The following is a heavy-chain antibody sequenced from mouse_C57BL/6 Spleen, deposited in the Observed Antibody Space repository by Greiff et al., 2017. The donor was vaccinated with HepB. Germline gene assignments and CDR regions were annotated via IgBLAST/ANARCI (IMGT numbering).Heavy chain of an antibody. CDR2: IDPSDSYT. V-gene: IGHV1-69*01. CDR1: GYTFTSYW. J-gene: IGHJ4*01. D-gene: IGHD2-10*02. CDR3: ARGGLVRYDMDY. Sequence: QVQLQQPGAELVMPGASVKLSCKASGYTFTSYWMHWVKQRPGQGLEWIGEIDPSDSYTNYNQKFKGKSTLTVDKSSSTAYMQLSSLTSEDSAVYYCARGGLVRYDMDYWGQGTSVTVSS.